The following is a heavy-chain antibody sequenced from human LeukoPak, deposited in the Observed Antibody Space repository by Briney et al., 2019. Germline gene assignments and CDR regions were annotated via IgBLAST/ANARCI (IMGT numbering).Heavy chain of an antibody. D-gene: IGHD4-23*01. J-gene: IGHJ5*02. Sequence: SETLSLTCTVSDGSISDSYWSWIRQSPGKGLEWVGYIFYTGFTHYNPSLESRVTISVDTSKNRFSLRLNSVTAADTAVYYCARDAYGGNSWGWFDPWGQGTLVTVSS. CDR1: DGSISDSY. V-gene: IGHV4-59*01. CDR2: IFYTGFT. CDR3: ARDAYGGNSWGWFDP.